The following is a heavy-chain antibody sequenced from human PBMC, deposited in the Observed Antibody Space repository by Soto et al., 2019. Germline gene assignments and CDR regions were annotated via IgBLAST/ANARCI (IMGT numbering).Heavy chain of an antibody. CDR2: IKSKTDGGTT. CDR3: TTEADCSGGSCCSVWFPFDY. CDR1: GFTFSNAW. Sequence: EVQLVESGGGLVKPGGSLRLSCAASGFTFSNAWMSWVRQAPGKGLEWVGRIKSKTDGGTTDYAAPVKGRFTISRDDSKNTLYQQMNSLKTEDTAVYYCTTEADCSGGSCCSVWFPFDYWGQGTLVTVSS. J-gene: IGHJ4*02. D-gene: IGHD2-15*01. V-gene: IGHV3-15*01.